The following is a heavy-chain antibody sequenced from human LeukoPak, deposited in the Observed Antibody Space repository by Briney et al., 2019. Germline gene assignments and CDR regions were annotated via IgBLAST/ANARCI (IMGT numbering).Heavy chain of an antibody. Sequence: GGSLRLSCAASGFTFSSYSMNWVRQAPGKGLEWVSYISSSSSTIYYADSVKGRFTISRDNAKNSLYLQMNSLRAEDTAVYYCARSRGIAADKYYYMDVWGKGTTVTVSS. V-gene: IGHV3-48*04. D-gene: IGHD6-13*01. CDR3: ARSRGIAADKYYYMDV. J-gene: IGHJ6*03. CDR2: ISSSSSTI. CDR1: GFTFSSYS.